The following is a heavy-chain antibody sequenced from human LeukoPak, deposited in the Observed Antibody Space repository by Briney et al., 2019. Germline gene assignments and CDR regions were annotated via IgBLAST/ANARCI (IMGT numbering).Heavy chain of an antibody. CDR3: ARESDIVVVPAAIEVPRALDP. V-gene: IGHV1-2*02. CDR2: INPNSGGT. J-gene: IGHJ5*02. D-gene: IGHD2-2*01. Sequence: ASAKVSCKASGYTFTGYYMHWVRQAPGQGLEWMGWINPNSGGTNYAQKFQGRVTMTRDTSISTAYMELSRLRSDDTAVYYCARESDIVVVPAAIEVPRALDPWGQGTLVTVSS. CDR1: GYTFTGYY.